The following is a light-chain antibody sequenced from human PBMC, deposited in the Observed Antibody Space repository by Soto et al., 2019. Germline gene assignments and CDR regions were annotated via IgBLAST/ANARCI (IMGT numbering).Light chain of an antibody. J-gene: IGKJ1*01. CDR2: AAS. Sequence: DIQLNQSPSFLSASVGDRVTITVRASQDISRYLAWYQQNPGKAPKVLIYAASTLQSGVPSRFSGSGSGTEFTLTISSLQPEDFATYYCQQFNTYPRTFGQGTKVELK. V-gene: IGKV1-9*01. CDR1: QDISRY. CDR3: QQFNTYPRT.